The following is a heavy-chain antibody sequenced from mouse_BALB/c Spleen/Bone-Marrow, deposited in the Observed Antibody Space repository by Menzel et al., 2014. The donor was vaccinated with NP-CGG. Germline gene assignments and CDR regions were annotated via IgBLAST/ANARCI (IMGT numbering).Heavy chain of an antibody. D-gene: IGHD1-1*01. CDR1: GYSFTGYN. V-gene: IGHV1-39*01. CDR2: IDPCYGGT. CDR3: ARRGTYGSSPYDYAMDY. J-gene: IGHJ4*01. Sequence: EVKLLESGPELEKPGASVKISCKASGYSFTGYNMNWVKQSNGKSLEWIGNIDPCYGGTSYNQKFKGKATLTVDKSSSTAYMQLRSLTSEDSAVYYCARRGTYGSSPYDYAMDYWGQGTSVTVSS.